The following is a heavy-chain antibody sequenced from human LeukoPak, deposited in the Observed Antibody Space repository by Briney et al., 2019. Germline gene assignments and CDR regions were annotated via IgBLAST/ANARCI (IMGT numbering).Heavy chain of an antibody. J-gene: IGHJ4*02. CDR2: INYSGST. D-gene: IGHD2-21*01. V-gene: IGHV4-59*08. Sequence: SETLSLSCIVSGDSISSYYWSWIRQPPGKGLEWIGYINYSGSTTYNPSLKSRVTISVDTSKNHVSLKLRSVTAADTAVYYCARLDCVADNCYNYWGLGTLVTVSS. CDR1: GDSISSYY. CDR3: ARLDCVADNCYNY.